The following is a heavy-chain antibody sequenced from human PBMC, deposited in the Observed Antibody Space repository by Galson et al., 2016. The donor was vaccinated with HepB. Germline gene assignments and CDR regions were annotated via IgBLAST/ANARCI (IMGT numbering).Heavy chain of an antibody. CDR2: INTDGSST. CDR1: GFPFTTYW. J-gene: IGHJ6*04. Sequence: SLRLSCAASGFPFTTYWMHWVRQAPGKGLVWVSRINTDGSSTDYADSVKGRFTISRDNAKNTLYLQMNSLRAEDTAVYYCARGGVGYCTSTSCQDYYYHGMDGWGRGTAVTVSS. D-gene: IGHD2-2*03. V-gene: IGHV3-74*01. CDR3: ARGGVGYCTSTSCQDYYYHGMDG.